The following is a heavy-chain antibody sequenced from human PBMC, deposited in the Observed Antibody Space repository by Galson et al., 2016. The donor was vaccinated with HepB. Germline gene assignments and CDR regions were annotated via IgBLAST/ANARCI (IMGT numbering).Heavy chain of an antibody. V-gene: IGHV1-58*01. CDR3: AAFAYYDDERQKPQYGMDV. J-gene: IGHJ6*02. Sequence: SVKVSCKASGFTFTSSAVQWVRQTRGQRLEWIGWIVVGSGKTNYALKFQERVTITRDMSTSTAYMELSSLRSEDTAVYYCAAFAYYDDERQKPQYGMDVWGQGTTVTVSS. CDR1: GFTFTSSA. D-gene: IGHD3-22*01. CDR2: IVVGSGKT.